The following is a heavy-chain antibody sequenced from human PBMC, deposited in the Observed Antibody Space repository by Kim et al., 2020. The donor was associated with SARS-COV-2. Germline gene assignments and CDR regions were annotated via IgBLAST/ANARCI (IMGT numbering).Heavy chain of an antibody. V-gene: IGHV4-59*01. Sequence: YSPSLNSRVTISVDTSKNQFSLKLSSVTAEDTAVYYCASILFSSGWYVLDYWGQGTLVTVSS. J-gene: IGHJ4*02. D-gene: IGHD6-19*01. CDR3: ASILFSSGWYVLDY.